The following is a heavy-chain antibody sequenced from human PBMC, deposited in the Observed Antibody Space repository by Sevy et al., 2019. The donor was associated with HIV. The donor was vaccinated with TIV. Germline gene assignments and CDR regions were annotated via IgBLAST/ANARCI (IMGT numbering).Heavy chain of an antibody. CDR1: GLSVSDNY. CDR2: IYSDGRT. CDR3: ARDRYYDASGYYYYYYGMDV. Sequence: GGSLRLSCAASGLSVSDNYMNWIRQAPGKGLELVSLIYSDGRTYYADSVKGRFTISRDNSKNTLYLHMNNLRPEDTAVYYCARDRYYDASGYYYYYYGMDVWGQRTTVTVSS. J-gene: IGHJ6*02. D-gene: IGHD3-22*01. V-gene: IGHV3-66*01.